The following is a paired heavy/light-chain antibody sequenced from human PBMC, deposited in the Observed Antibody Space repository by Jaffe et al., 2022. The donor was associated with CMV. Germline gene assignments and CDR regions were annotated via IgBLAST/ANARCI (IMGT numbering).Light chain of an antibody. V-gene: IGKV1-5*03. CDR1: QSINNW. J-gene: IGKJ1*01. CDR3: QQYNSYRT. Sequence: DIQMTQSPSTLSASVGDRVAITCRASQSINNWLAWYQQKPGKAPKLLIYKTSSLESGVPSRFSGSGSGTEFTLTISSLQPDDFATYYCQQYNSYRTFGQGTKVEIK. CDR2: KTS.
Heavy chain of an antibody. J-gene: IGHJ4*02. CDR1: GYTFTDTYG. D-gene: IGHD2-2*01. CDR2: ISGYSDKT. CDR3: ARDRGEYCSRSSCFDY. Sequence: QVQLVQSGAEVKKPGASVKVSCKASGYTFTDTYGISWVRQAPGQGLEWMGWISGYSDKTDYAQKVQDRVSMTTDTSTTTAYMELRSLRPDDTAVYFCARDRGEYCSRSSCFDYWGQGTLVTVSS. V-gene: IGHV1-18*01.